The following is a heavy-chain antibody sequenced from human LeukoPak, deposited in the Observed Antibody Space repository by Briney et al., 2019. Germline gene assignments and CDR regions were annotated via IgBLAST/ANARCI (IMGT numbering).Heavy chain of an antibody. CDR1: GYTFTSYD. CDR3: ARDDTAYYYDSSGYYYGAEYFQH. CDR2: MNPNSGNT. V-gene: IGHV1-8*01. Sequence: ASVKVSCKASGYTFTSYDINWVRQATGQGLEWMGWMNPNSGNTGYAQKFQGRVTMTRNTSISTAYMELSSLRAEDTAVYYCARDDTAYYYDSSGYYYGAEYFQHWGQGTLVTVSS. D-gene: IGHD3-22*01. J-gene: IGHJ1*01.